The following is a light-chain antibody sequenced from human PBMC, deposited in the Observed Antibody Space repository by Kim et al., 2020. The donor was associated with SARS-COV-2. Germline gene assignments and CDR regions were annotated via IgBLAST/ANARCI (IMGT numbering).Light chain of an antibody. J-gene: IGLJ3*02. CDR1: ALPKQY. Sequence: ELTQPPSVSVSPGQTARITCSGDALPKQYVYWFQQKPGQAPVVVIYEDTERPSGIPERFSGSTSGTTVTLTISGVQAEDEADYYCQSADSSDTFWVFG. CDR3: QSADSSDTFWV. CDR2: EDT. V-gene: IGLV3-25*03.